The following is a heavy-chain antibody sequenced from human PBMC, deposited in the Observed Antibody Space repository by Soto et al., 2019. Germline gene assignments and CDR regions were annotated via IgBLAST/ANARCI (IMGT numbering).Heavy chain of an antibody. Sequence: QVQLQESGPGLVKPSETLSLTCTVSGGSISSYYWSWIRQPPGKGLEWIGYIYYSGTTNYKPSHKSRVTISVDTSKNQWSLTLSSVTAADTAVYYCARRYGYSFDYWGQGTLVTVSS. J-gene: IGHJ4*02. CDR2: IYYSGTT. V-gene: IGHV4-59*08. CDR1: GGSISSYY. CDR3: ARRYGYSFDY. D-gene: IGHD4-17*01.